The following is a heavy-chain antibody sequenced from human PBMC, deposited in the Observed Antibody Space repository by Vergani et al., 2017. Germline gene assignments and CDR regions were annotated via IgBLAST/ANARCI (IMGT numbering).Heavy chain of an antibody. J-gene: IGHJ5*02. V-gene: IGHV3-30-3*01. D-gene: IGHD3-3*01. CDR1: GFTFSSYA. Sequence: VQLVESGGGLVKPGGSLRLSCAASGFTFSSYAMHWVRQAPGKGLEWVAVISYDGSNKYYADSVKGRFTISRDNSKNTLYLQMNSLRAEDTAVYYCARSHTDYDFWSGYYTWFDPWGQGTLVTVSS. CDR2: ISYDGSNK. CDR3: ARSHTDYDFWSGYYTWFDP.